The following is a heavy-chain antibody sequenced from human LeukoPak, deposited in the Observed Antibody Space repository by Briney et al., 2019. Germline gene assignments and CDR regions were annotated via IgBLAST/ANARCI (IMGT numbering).Heavy chain of an antibody. V-gene: IGHV4-4*07. J-gene: IGHJ4*02. Sequence: SETLSLTCTVSGDSINTYYWSWVRLPAGKGLEWIGRIYSSGSTNYNPSLKSRVTISVDTSKNQFSLKLSSVTAADTAVYYCARTTVVTPRLYFDYWGQGTLVTVSS. CDR2: IYSSGST. CDR3: ARTTVVTPRLYFDY. CDR1: GDSINTYY. D-gene: IGHD4-23*01.